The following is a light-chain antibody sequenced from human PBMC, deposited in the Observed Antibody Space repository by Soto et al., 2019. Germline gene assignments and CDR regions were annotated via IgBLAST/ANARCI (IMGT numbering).Light chain of an antibody. CDR3: YSYAGDSLYV. J-gene: IGLJ1*01. CDR1: SSDVGSYDL. V-gene: IGLV2-23*01. CDR2: EGT. Sequence: QSVLTQPASVSGSPGQSITISCTGTSSDVGSYDLVSWYQHHPGKVPKLVVYEGTKRPSGVSDRFSGSKSGNTASLTISGLQAEDDADDYCYSYAGDSLYVFGTGTKVTVL.